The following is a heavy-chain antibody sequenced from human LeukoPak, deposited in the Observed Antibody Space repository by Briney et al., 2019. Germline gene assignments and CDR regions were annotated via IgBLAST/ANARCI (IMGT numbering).Heavy chain of an antibody. D-gene: IGHD4-17*01. CDR2: SRNKAHSYTT. Sequence: GGSLRLSCAPSGVTLSDHHMDWVRQPPGKGLEWIGRSRNKAHSYTTEYAPSVKGRFAISRDDSNNSLYLQMNSLSSEDTAVYYCARVRYGGYDFDQWGQGTLVTVSS. CDR1: GVTLSDHH. J-gene: IGHJ4*02. V-gene: IGHV3-72*01. CDR3: ARVRYGGYDFDQ.